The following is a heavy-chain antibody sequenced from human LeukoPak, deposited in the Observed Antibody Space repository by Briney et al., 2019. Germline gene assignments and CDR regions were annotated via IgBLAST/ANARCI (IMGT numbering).Heavy chain of an antibody. CDR3: AKQLGYCSDGSCYFPY. Sequence: GGSLRLSCAASGFTFSSYAMHWVRQAPGEGLEWVAVISYDGSNKYYADSVQGRFTISRDNSKSTLCLQVNSLRAEDTAVYYCAKQLGYCSDGSCYFPYWGQGTLVTVSS. V-gene: IGHV3-30*04. D-gene: IGHD2-15*01. CDR2: ISYDGSNK. J-gene: IGHJ4*02. CDR1: GFTFSSYA.